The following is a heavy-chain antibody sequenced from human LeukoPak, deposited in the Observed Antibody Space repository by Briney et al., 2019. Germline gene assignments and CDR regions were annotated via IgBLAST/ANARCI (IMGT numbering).Heavy chain of an antibody. Sequence: SETLSLTCTVSGGSISSGDYYWSWIRQPPGRGLEWIGYIYYSGSTYYNPSLKSRVTISVDTSKNQFSLKLSSVTAAATAVYYCARGLLWFGELAELSGFGWYFDLWGRGTLVTVSS. J-gene: IGHJ2*01. V-gene: IGHV4-30-4*01. CDR2: IYYSGST. CDR1: GGSISSGDYY. D-gene: IGHD3-10*01. CDR3: ARGLLWFGELAELSGFGWYFDL.